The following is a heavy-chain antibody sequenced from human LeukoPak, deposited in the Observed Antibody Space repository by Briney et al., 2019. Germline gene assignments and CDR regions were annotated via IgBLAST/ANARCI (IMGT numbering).Heavy chain of an antibody. D-gene: IGHD2-8*01. V-gene: IGHV4-38-2*01. CDR3: ARVWMVYAAFDL. CDR2: IYHSGTT. CDR1: GYSISSDYN. J-gene: IGHJ5*02. Sequence: PSETLSLTCGVSGYSISSDYNWGWIPQPPGKGLEWIGNIYHSGTTYYNPSLKSRVTISVDTSKTQFSLKLNSMTAADTAVYYCARVWMVYAAFDLWGQGAPVTVSS.